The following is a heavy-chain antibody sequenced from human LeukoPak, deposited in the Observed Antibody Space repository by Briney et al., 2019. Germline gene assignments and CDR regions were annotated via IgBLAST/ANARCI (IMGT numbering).Heavy chain of an antibody. CDR2: ISSSSSYI. J-gene: IGHJ6*02. Sequence: GGSLRLSCAASGFTFSSYSMNWVRQAPGKGLEWVSSISSSSSYIYYADSVKGRFTISRDNAKNSLYLQMNSLRAGDTAVYYCARDPLWGINGMDVWGQGTTVTVSS. CDR1: GFTFSSYS. CDR3: ARDPLWGINGMDV. V-gene: IGHV3-21*01. D-gene: IGHD3-16*01.